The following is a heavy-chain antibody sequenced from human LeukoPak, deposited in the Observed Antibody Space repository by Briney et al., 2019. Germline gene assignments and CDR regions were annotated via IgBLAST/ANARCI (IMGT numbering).Heavy chain of an antibody. J-gene: IGHJ4*02. D-gene: IGHD5-18*01. CDR2: INAGNGDT. CDR1: GYTFTSYA. Sequence: ASVTVSCKASGYTFTSYAMHWVRQAPGQRREWMGWINAGNGDTKYSQRLQGRVTISRDTSASTAYMELSSLRSEDTAVYYCAREDTAFDYWGQGTLVTVSS. CDR3: AREDTAFDY. V-gene: IGHV1-3*01.